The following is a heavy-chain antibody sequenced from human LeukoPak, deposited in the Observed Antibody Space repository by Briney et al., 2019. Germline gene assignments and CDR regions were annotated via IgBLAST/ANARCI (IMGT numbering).Heavy chain of an antibody. J-gene: IGHJ4*02. V-gene: IGHV3-30*02. Sequence: PGGSLRLSCAASGFTFSSYGVHWVRQAPGKGLEWVAFIRYDGSNKYYADSVKGRFTISRDNSKNTLYLQMNSLRAEDTAVYYCAKDRDYVWGSYRPQADYWGQGTLVTVSS. CDR1: GFTFSSYG. CDR3: AKDRDYVWGSYRPQADY. CDR2: IRYDGSNK. D-gene: IGHD3-16*02.